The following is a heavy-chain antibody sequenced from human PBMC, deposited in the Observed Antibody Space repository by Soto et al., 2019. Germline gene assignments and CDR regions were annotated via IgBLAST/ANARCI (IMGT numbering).Heavy chain of an antibody. Sequence: SETLSLTCAVYGGSFSGYYWSWIRQPPGKGLEWIGEINHSGSTNYNPSLKSRVTISVDTSKNQFSLKLSSVTAADTAVYYCARVLNSSSSSHFDYWGQGTLVTVSS. CDR3: ARVLNSSSSSHFDY. CDR2: INHSGST. CDR1: GGSFSGYY. D-gene: IGHD6-6*01. J-gene: IGHJ4*02. V-gene: IGHV4-34*01.